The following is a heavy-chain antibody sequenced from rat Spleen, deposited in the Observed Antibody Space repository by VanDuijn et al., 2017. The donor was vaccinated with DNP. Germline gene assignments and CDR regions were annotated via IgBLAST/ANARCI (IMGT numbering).Heavy chain of an antibody. CDR3: TTDFERGY. CDR1: GFTFSYYG. Sequence: EVQLVESGGGLVLPGRSLKLSCAASGFTFSYYGMAWVRQAPKKGLEWVASISASGGSTSYRDSVKGRFTISRDNAKSILYLQMDSLRSEDTATCYCTTDFERGYWGQGVMVTVSS. V-gene: IGHV5-19*01. J-gene: IGHJ2*01. D-gene: IGHD1-11*01. CDR2: ISASGGST.